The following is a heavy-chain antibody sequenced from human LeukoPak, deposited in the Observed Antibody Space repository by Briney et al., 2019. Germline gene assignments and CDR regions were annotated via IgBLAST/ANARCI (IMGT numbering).Heavy chain of an antibody. D-gene: IGHD3-22*01. V-gene: IGHV3-48*01. CDR1: GFTFSSYS. J-gene: IGHJ4*02. Sequence: GGSLRLSCAASGFTFSSYSMNWVRQAPGKGLEWVSYISSSSSTIYYADSVKGRFTISRDNAKNSLYLQMNSLRAEDTAVYYCAKGYPGKYDSSGYYDYYFDYWGQGTLVTVSS. CDR2: ISSSSSTI. CDR3: AKGYPGKYDSSGYYDYYFDY.